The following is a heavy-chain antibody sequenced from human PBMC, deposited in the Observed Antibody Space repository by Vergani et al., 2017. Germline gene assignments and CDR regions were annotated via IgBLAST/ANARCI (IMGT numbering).Heavy chain of an antibody. CDR1: GFTFSSYW. D-gene: IGHD6-6*01. Sequence: EVQLVESGGGLVQPGGSLRLSCAASGFTFSSYWMHWVRQAPGKGLVWVSRINSDGSSTSYADSVKGRFTISRDNAKNQLYLQMNSLRAEDTAVYYCARHGRRSSSYYYYYGMDVWGQGTTVTVSS. V-gene: IGHV3-74*01. CDR3: ARHGRRSSSYYYYYGMDV. CDR2: INSDGSST. J-gene: IGHJ6*02.